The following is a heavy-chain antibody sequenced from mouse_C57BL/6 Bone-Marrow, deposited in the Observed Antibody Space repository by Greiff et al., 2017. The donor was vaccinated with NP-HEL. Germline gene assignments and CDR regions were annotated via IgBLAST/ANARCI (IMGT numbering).Heavy chain of an antibody. CDR1: GFNIKNTY. CDR3: ASLYGSSPYWYFDV. D-gene: IGHD1-1*01. CDR2: IDPANGNT. V-gene: IGHV14-3*01. Sequence: EVKVVESVAELVRPGASVKLSCTASGFNIKNTYMHWVKQRPEQGLEWIGRIDPANGNTKYAPKFQGKATITADTSSNTAYLQLSSLTSEDTAIYYCASLYGSSPYWYFDVWGTGTTVTVSS. J-gene: IGHJ1*03.